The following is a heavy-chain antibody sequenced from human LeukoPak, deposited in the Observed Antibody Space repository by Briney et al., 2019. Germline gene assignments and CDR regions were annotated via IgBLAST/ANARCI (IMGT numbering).Heavy chain of an antibody. CDR3: ARDLSSTPNWELDH. D-gene: IGHD1-1*01. V-gene: IGHV1-2*06. CDR2: INAGSGDT. CDR1: GYTFSGYF. Sequence: ASVKVSCKASGYTFSGYFVHWVRQAPGRGLEWMGRINAGSGDTEFAQKFQGRVTMTRDTFVSTAYMEVSGLTSDDTAMYYCARDLSSTPNWELDHWGQGTLVTVFS. J-gene: IGHJ4*02.